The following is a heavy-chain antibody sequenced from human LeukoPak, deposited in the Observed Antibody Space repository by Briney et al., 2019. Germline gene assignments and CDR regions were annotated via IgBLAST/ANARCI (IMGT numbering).Heavy chain of an antibody. V-gene: IGHV1-18*01. CDR1: GGTFSSYA. CDR2: ISAYNGNT. CDR3: ARFAGYCSSTSCYPSDY. J-gene: IGHJ4*02. D-gene: IGHD2-2*01. Sequence: ASVKVSCKASGGTFSSYAISWVRQAPGQGLEWMGWISAYNGNTNYAQKLQGRVTMTTDTSTSTAYMELRSLRSDDTAVYYCARFAGYCSSTSCYPSDYWGQGTLVTVSS.